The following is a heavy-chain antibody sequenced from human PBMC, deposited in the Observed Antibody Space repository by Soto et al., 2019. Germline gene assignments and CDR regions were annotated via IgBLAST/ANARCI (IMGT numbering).Heavy chain of an antibody. CDR2: IIPIFGTA. J-gene: IGHJ4*02. CDR3: AVRKQLVLSSFDY. D-gene: IGHD6-6*01. V-gene: IGHV1-69*13. Sequence: SVKVSCTASGGTFSTYGISWVRQAPGQGLEWMGGIIPIFGTANYAQKFQGRVTITADESTSTAYMELSSLRSEDTAVYYCAVRKQLVLSSFDYWGQGTLVTVSS. CDR1: GGTFSTYG.